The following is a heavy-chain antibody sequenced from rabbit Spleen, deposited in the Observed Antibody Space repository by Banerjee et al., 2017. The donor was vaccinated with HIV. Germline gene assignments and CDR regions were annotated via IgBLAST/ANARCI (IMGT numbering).Heavy chain of an antibody. Sequence: EQLEESGGGLVKPEGSLTLTCKASGVSLNDKDVMCWVRQAPGKGLEWIACIYTGGSGSTAYASWAKGRFTISRDNAQNTVDLQINSLTAADTATYFCARDYNSGWDLWGQGTLVTVS. CDR3: ARDYNSGWDL. D-gene: IGHD4-1*01. CDR2: IYTGGSGST. J-gene: IGHJ3*01. V-gene: IGHV1S45*01. CDR1: GVSLNDKDV.